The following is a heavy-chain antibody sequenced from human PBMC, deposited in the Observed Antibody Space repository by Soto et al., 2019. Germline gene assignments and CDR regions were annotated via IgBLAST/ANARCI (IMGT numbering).Heavy chain of an antibody. V-gene: IGHV3-66*01. CDR2: TYSGGAT. CDR3: ARDRGGHYGMDV. CDR1: GFTVNNLY. J-gene: IGHJ6*02. Sequence: EVQLVESGGGLVQPGGSLRLSCAVAGFTVNNLYMNWVRQAPGKGLEWVSITYSGGATKYADSVTGRFTISRDNSKNTLYLQMSSLRAEDTAVYYCARDRGGHYGMDVWGQETTVIVSS.